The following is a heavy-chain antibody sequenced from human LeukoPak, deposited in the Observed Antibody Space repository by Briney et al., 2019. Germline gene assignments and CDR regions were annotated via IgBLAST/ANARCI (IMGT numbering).Heavy chain of an antibody. V-gene: IGHV3-33*01. D-gene: IGHD2-2*03. CDR1: GFTFSSSG. CDR2: IWYDGSNK. J-gene: IGHJ4*02. CDR3: ARDGYCSSGTCYGKDY. Sequence: GRSLRLSCAGSGFTFSSSGMHWVRQAPGKGLEWVAIIWYDGSNKYYADSVKGRFTISRDNSKNTLYLQMNSLRAEDTAVYYCARDGYCSSGTCYGKDYWGQGTLVTVSS.